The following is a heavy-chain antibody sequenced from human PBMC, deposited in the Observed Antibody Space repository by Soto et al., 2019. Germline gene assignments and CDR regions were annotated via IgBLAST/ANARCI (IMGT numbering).Heavy chain of an antibody. D-gene: IGHD2-2*01. CDR2: INHSGST. CDR1: GGSFSGYY. Sequence: SETLSLTCAVYGGSFSGYYWSWIRQPPGKGLEWIGEINHSGSTNYNPSLKSRVTISVDTSKNQFSLKLSSVTAADTAVYYCARSAYSVVPAAITRYYYYYMDVWGKGTTVTVSS. V-gene: IGHV4-34*01. CDR3: ARSAYSVVPAAITRYYYYYMDV. J-gene: IGHJ6*03.